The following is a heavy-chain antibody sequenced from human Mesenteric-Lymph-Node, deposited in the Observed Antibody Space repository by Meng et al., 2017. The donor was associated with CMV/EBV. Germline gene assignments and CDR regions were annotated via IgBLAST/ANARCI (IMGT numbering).Heavy chain of an antibody. D-gene: IGHD3-3*01. CDR3: ARWGFGKIMDY. CDR1: GFTFESNG. J-gene: IGHJ4*02. CDR2: IWYDGSNE. V-gene: IGHV3-33*01. Sequence: LSLTCAASGFTFESNGMHWVRQAPGKGLEWVAVIWYDGSNEEYADSVKGRFTVSRDNSKNTLYLQMNSLRAEDTAVYYCARWGFGKIMDYWGQGTQVTVSS.